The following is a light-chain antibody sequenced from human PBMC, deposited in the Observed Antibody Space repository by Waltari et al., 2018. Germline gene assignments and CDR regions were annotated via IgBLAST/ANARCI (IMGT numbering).Light chain of an antibody. CDR2: DAS. J-gene: IGKJ1*01. CDR3: QQANSFPWT. V-gene: IGKV1-12*01. CDR1: QNINAC. Sequence: DIQMTQSPSSVSASVGDRVTITCRASQNINACLAWYQQKPGKAPKVLIYDASSLQSGVPARFSGSGSGTDFTLTISSLQPEDFATYFCQQANSFPWTFGQVTKVEI.